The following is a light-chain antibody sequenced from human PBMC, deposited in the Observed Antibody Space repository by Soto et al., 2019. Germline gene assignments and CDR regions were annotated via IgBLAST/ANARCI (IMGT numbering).Light chain of an antibody. Sequence: EIVLTQSPATLSLSPGERATLPCRASQSVSTSLAWYQQRPGQAPRLLIYDVSNRAAGVQARFSGSGSGTDFSLTSSNLEPEDFAIYYCQERSNWPRLTFGGGPTVEIK. CDR2: DVS. CDR1: QSVSTS. J-gene: IGKJ4*01. CDR3: QERSNWPRLT. V-gene: IGKV3-11*01.